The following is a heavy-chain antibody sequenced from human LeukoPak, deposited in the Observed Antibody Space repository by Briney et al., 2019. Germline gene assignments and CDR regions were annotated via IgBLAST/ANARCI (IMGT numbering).Heavy chain of an antibody. CDR1: GFSFSNAW. V-gene: IGHV3-15*01. Sequence: GGSLRLSCAASGFSFSNAWMSWVRQAPGKGLEWVGRIKSKTDGGTTEYAAPVKGRLNISRDDSKNTLYLQMNSLKTEDTAVYYCAIDSSSSSYYWGQGTLVTVSS. J-gene: IGHJ4*02. CDR3: AIDSSSSSYY. CDR2: IKSKTDGGTT. D-gene: IGHD6-6*01.